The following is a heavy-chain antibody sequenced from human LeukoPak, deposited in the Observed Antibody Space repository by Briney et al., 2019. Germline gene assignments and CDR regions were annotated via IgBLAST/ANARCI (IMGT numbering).Heavy chain of an antibody. Sequence: EASVKVSCKASGYTFTSYGISWVRQAPGQGLEWMGWISAYNGNTNYAQKLQGRVTMTTDTSTSTAYMELRSPRSDDTAVYYCARVGSGSYYRAFMFDPWGQGTLVTVSS. V-gene: IGHV1-18*01. D-gene: IGHD1-26*01. CDR1: GYTFTSYG. CDR2: ISAYNGNT. CDR3: ARVGSGSYYRAFMFDP. J-gene: IGHJ5*02.